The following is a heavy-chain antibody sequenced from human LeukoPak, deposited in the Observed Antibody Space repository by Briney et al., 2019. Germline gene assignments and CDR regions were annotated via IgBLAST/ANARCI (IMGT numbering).Heavy chain of an antibody. CDR1: GYTFTSYD. V-gene: IGHV1-8*01. CDR3: ARGMATVVTQAYYYYYYGMDV. J-gene: IGHJ6*02. D-gene: IGHD4-23*01. CDR2: MNPNSGNT. Sequence: GASVKVSCKASGYTFTSYDINWVRQATGQGLEWMGWMNPNSGNTGDAQKFQGRATMTRNTSISTAYMELSSLRSEDTAVYYCARGMATVVTQAYYYYYYGMDVWGQGTTVTVSS.